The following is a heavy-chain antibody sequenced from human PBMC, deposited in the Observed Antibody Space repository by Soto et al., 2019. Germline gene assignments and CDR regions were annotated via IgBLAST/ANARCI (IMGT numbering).Heavy chain of an antibody. D-gene: IGHD3-10*01. CDR1: GFTFSRYA. J-gene: IGHJ5*02. CDR2: ISYDGSNK. V-gene: IGHV3-30-3*01. CDR3: SRERTFTMVRGFDD. Sequence: QVQLVESGGGVVQPGRSLRLSCAASGFTFSRYAMHWVRQAPGKGLEWVAVISYDGSNKYYADSVKGRFTISRDNSKNTLYLQMNSLRAEDTAGYYCSRERTFTMVRGFDDWGQGTLVTVSS.